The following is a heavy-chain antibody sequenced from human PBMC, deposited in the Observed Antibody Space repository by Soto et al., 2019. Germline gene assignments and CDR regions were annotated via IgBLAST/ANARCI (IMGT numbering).Heavy chain of an antibody. CDR2: IYYSGST. CDR1: GGSISSGGYY. Sequence: SETLSLTCTVSGGSISSGGYYWSWIRQHPGKGLEWIGCIYYSGSTYYNPSLKSRVTISVDTSKNQFSLKLSSVTAADTAVYYCARVRNWNYSIFDYWGQGTLVTAPQ. J-gene: IGHJ4*02. CDR3: ARVRNWNYSIFDY. V-gene: IGHV4-31*03. D-gene: IGHD1-7*01.